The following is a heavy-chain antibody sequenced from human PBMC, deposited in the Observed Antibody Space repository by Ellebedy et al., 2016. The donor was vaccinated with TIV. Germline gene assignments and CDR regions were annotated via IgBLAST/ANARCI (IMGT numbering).Heavy chain of an antibody. CDR2: IKQGGSEK. CDR3: ARDQWLGRAYYFDY. CDR1: GSTFSNYW. J-gene: IGHJ4*02. Sequence: GESLKISCGTSGSTFSNYWMTWVRQTPGKGLEWVANIKQGGSEKYYVDSVKGRFSISRDNAKNSLYLQMNSLTDEDTAVYYCARDQWLGRAYYFDYWGQGTLVTVSS. V-gene: IGHV3-7*01. D-gene: IGHD6-19*01.